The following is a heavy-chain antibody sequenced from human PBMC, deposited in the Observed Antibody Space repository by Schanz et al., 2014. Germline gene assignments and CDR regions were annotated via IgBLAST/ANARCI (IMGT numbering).Heavy chain of an antibody. D-gene: IGHD3-9*01. CDR3: AKDHAGSDILTALGN. V-gene: IGHV3-23*03. CDR1: GFSFSIFA. CDR2: LSSDESRK. J-gene: IGHJ4*02. Sequence: EVQLLESGGGLVQPGGSLRLSCAASGFSFSIFAMTWVRQAPGQGVEWVAVLSSDESRKFYADSEKGRFTISRDNSKNTLYLQMNSLRAEDTAVYYCAKDHAGSDILTALGNWGQGTLVIVSS.